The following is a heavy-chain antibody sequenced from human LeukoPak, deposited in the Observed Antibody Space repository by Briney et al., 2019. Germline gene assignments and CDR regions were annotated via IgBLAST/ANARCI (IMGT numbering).Heavy chain of an antibody. J-gene: IGHJ5*02. D-gene: IGHD4-17*01. CDR1: GYTFIDYY. Sequence: ASVKVSCKTSGYTFIDYYLHWVRQAPGHGLEWMGWLNPNSGVTNYAQTFQGRVTMTRDTSMRTAYMELSRLRSDDTAVYYCARSRMTTIGWFDPWGQGTLVTVAS. CDR3: ARSRMTTIGWFDP. V-gene: IGHV1-2*02. CDR2: LNPNSGVT.